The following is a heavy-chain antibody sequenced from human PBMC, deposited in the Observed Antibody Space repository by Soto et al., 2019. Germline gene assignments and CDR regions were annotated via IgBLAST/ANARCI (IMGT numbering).Heavy chain of an antibody. D-gene: IGHD6-19*01. CDR1: GFTVSSNY. Sequence: PGGSLRLSCAASGFTVSSNYMSWVRQAPGKGLEWVSVIYSGGSTYYADSVKGRFTISRDNSKNTLYLQMNSLRAEDTAVYYCGTPAVAGTVDYYGMDVWGQGTTVTAP. CDR3: GTPAVAGTVDYYGMDV. CDR2: IYSGGST. J-gene: IGHJ6*02. V-gene: IGHV3-53*01.